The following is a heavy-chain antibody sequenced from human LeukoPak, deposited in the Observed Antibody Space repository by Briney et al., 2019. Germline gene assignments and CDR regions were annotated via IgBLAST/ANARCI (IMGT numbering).Heavy chain of an antibody. Sequence: SVKVPCKASGGTFSKYAFTWVRQAPGQGLEWMGRILPVAGLANYAQKFRGRLTITTDKSTSTAYMELSGLRSEDTAVYYCARSVVQDGYNPYYYGLDVWGQGATVTVSS. J-gene: IGHJ6*02. CDR1: GGTFSKYA. V-gene: IGHV1-69*04. CDR2: ILPVAGLA. D-gene: IGHD5-24*01. CDR3: ARSVVQDGYNPYYYGLDV.